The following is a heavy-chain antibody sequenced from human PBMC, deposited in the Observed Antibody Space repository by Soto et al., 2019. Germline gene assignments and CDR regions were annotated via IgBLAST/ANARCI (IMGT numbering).Heavy chain of an antibody. V-gene: IGHV3-23*01. CDR1: GFTFSSYA. J-gene: IGHJ4*02. CDR3: ENPGVFGVVMPVFDY. Sequence: GVSLRLSCAASGFTFSSYAMSWVRQAPGKGLEWVSAISGSGGSTYYADSVKGRFTISRDNSKNTLYLQMNSLRAEDTAVYYCENPGVFGVVMPVFDYWGQGTLVTVSS. CDR2: ISGSGGST. D-gene: IGHD3-3*01.